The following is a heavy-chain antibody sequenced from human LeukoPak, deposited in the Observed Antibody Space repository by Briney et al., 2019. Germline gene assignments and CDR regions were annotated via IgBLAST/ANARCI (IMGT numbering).Heavy chain of an antibody. CDR1: GGSINNYY. CDR3: ARFSQYYDSPTHYLDY. D-gene: IGHD3-16*01. V-gene: IGHV4-59*08. CDR2: IYYTGST. Sequence: SETLSLTCTVSGGSINNYYWSWVRQPPGAGLEWLAYIYYTGSTNYNPSLKTRLTISVDTSKNRFSLRPNSVTAADTAVYYCARFSQYYDSPTHYLDYWGQGILVTVSS. J-gene: IGHJ4*02.